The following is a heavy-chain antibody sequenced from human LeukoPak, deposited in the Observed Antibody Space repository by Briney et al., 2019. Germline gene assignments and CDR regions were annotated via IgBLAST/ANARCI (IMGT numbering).Heavy chain of an antibody. J-gene: IGHJ5*02. V-gene: IGHV4-34*01. CDR3: ARGTTGPSINWFDP. CDR2: INHSGST. CDR1: GGSFSGYY. Sequence: SETLSLTCAVHGGSFSGYYWSWIRQPPGKGLEWIGEINHSGSTNYNPSLKSRVTISVDTSKNQFSLKLSSVTAADTAVYYCARGTTGPSINWFDPWGQGTLVTVSS. D-gene: IGHD1-1*01.